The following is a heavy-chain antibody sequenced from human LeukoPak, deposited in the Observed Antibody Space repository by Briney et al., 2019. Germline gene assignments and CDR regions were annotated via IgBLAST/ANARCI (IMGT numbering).Heavy chain of an antibody. V-gene: IGHV3-7*04. CDR1: GFTFSDYW. CDR3: ARGNSGHCTGATCYALDY. D-gene: IGHD2-2*01. Sequence: QPGGSLRLSCAASGFTFSDYWMNWVRQAPGKGLEWVATIKQDGSETHSVDSVKGRFTISRDNAKNSLYLQMNSLRAEDTAVYYCARGNSGHCTGATCYALDYWGQGTLVTVSS. J-gene: IGHJ4*02. CDR2: IKQDGSET.